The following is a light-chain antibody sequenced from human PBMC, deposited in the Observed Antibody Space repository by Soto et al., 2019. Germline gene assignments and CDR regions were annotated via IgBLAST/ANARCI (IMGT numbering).Light chain of an antibody. CDR2: DAS. V-gene: IGKV3-11*01. CDR3: QQRSNWPPT. J-gene: IGKJ3*01. Sequence: EIVLTQSPATLSLSPGERATLSCRASQSVSSYLAWYQQKPGQAPRLLIYDASNRATGIPARFIGSGSGTDFTLTISTLEPEDFAVYYCQQRSNWPPTFGPGT. CDR1: QSVSSY.